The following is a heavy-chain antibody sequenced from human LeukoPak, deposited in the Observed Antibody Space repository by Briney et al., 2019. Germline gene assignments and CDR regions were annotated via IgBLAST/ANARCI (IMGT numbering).Heavy chain of an antibody. D-gene: IGHD6-13*01. J-gene: IGHJ4*02. CDR3: ARLGRYSGSCIDY. Sequence: SSETLSLTCTVSGGSISSSSYYWGWIRQPPGKGLEWIGSIYYSGSTYYNPSLKSRVTISVDTSKNQFSLKLSSVTAADTAVYYCARLGRYSGSCIDYWGQGTLVTVSS. CDR2: IYYSGST. CDR1: GGSISSSSYY. V-gene: IGHV4-39*01.